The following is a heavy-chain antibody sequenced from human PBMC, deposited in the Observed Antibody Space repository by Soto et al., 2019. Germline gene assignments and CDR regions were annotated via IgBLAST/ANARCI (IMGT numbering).Heavy chain of an antibody. CDR2: ISGNGGNT. CDR3: ARGVVPAATFDY. V-gene: IGHV3-23*01. CDR1: GFTFSINA. D-gene: IGHD2-2*01. Sequence: ESGGGLVQPGGSLRLSCVASGFTFSINAMSWVRQAPGKGLEWVSTISGNGGNTYYADSVKGRFTISRDNSKNTLYLQMNSLRAEDTAVYYCARGVVPAATFDYWGQGTLVTVSS. J-gene: IGHJ4*02.